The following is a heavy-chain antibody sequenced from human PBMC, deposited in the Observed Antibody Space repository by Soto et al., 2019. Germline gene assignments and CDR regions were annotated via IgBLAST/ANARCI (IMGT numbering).Heavy chain of an antibody. J-gene: IGHJ6*02. D-gene: IGHD3-9*01. CDR1: GYSFTSYW. CDR3: ARQVLTGYYQNYYYYYYGMDV. CDR2: IDPSDSYT. V-gene: IGHV5-10-1*01. Sequence: GESLKISCKGSGYSFTSYWISWVRQMPGKGLEWMGRIDPSDSYTNYSPSFQGHVTISADKSISTAYLQWSSLKASDTAMYYCARQVLTGYYQNYYYYYYGMDVWGQGTTVTVSS.